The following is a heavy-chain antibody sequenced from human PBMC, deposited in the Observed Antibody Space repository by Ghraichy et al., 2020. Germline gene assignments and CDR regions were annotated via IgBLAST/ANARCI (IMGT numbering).Heavy chain of an antibody. Sequence: LTCAASGFSFSTYWMHWVRQAPGKGLVWVSSVSRDGGRTFYADSVKGRFTISRDNAKNTLLLQMNSLRAEDTAVYYCARDEGMATMIRGFDYWGRGTMVTVSS. D-gene: IGHD5-24*01. CDR2: VSRDGGRT. J-gene: IGHJ4*02. V-gene: IGHV3-74*01. CDR3: ARDEGMATMIRGFDY. CDR1: GFSFSTYW.